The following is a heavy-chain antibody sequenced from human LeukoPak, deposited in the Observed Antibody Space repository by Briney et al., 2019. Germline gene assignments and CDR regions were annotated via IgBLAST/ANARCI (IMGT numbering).Heavy chain of an antibody. CDR2: INPNSGGT. CDR3: ARDRPLGYCSSTSCYILDY. D-gene: IGHD2-2*02. Sequence: ASVKVSCKASGYTFTGYYMHWVRQAPGQGLEWMGWINPNSGGTNYAQKFQGRVTMTGDTSISTAYMELSRLRSDDTAVYYCARDRPLGYCSSTSCYILDYWGQGTLVTVSS. CDR1: GYTFTGYY. J-gene: IGHJ4*02. V-gene: IGHV1-2*02.